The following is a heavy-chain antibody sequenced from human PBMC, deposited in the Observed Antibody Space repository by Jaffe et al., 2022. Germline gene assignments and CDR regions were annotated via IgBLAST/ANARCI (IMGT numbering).Heavy chain of an antibody. J-gene: IGHJ3*02. Sequence: EVQLVESGGGLVQPGRSLRLSCTASGFTFGDYAMSWFRQAPGKGLEWVGFIRSKAYGGTTEYAASVKGRFTISRDDSKSIAYLQMNSLKTEDTAVYYCTRAPQHAYGDYPDAFDIWGQGTMVTVSS. D-gene: IGHD4-17*01. CDR1: GFTFGDYA. CDR3: TRAPQHAYGDYPDAFDI. V-gene: IGHV3-49*03. CDR2: IRSKAYGGTT.